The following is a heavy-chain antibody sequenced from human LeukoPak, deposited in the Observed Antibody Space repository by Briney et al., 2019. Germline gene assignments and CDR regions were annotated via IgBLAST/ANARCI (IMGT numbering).Heavy chain of an antibody. D-gene: IGHD6-19*01. J-gene: IGHJ4*02. V-gene: IGHV3-21*01. CDR1: GFTFSSYS. CDR2: ISSSSSYI. CDR3: AREIAVAGFDY. Sequence: GGSLRLSCAASGFTFSSYSMNWVRQAPGKGLEWVSSISSSSSYIYYADSVKGRFTISRDNAKSSLYLQMNSLRAEDTAVYYCAREIAVAGFDYWGQGTLVTVSS.